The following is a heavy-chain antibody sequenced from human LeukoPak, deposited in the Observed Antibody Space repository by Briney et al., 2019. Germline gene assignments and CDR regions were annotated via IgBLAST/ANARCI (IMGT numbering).Heavy chain of an antibody. V-gene: IGHV4-34*01. CDR2: INHSGST. J-gene: IGHJ4*02. CDR3: ARGPRSYLDY. CDR1: GFTLSSYE. Sequence: GSLRLSCAASGFTLSSYEMNWARQPPGKGLEWIGEINHSGSTNYNPSLKSRVTISVDTSKNQFSLKLSSVTAADTAVYYCARGPRSYLDYWGQGTLVTVSS.